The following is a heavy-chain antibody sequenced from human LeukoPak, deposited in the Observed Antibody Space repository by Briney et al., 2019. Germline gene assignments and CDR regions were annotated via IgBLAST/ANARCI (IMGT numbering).Heavy chain of an antibody. J-gene: IGHJ4*02. CDR2: IIPIFGTA. Sequence: ASVKVSCKASGGTFSSYAISWVRQAPGQGLEWMGGIIPIFGTANYAQKFQGRVTITADESTSTAYMELSSLRSEDSAIYYCATSHHVYNSRHFDYWGQGTLVTVSS. V-gene: IGHV1-69*01. D-gene: IGHD5-24*01. CDR1: GGTFSSYA. CDR3: ATSHHVYNSRHFDY.